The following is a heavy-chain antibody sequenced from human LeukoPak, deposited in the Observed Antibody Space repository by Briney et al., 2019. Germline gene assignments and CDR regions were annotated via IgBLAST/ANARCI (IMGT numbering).Heavy chain of an antibody. V-gene: IGHV1-58*01. D-gene: IGHD4-17*01. J-gene: IGHJ5*02. CDR1: GFTFTSSA. CDR2: IVVGSGNT. CDR3: AADYGDYAYNWFDP. Sequence: TSVKVSCKASGFTFTSSAVQWVRQARGQRLEWIGWIVVGSGNTNYAQKFQERVTITRDMSTSTAYMELSSLRSEDTAVYYCAADYGDYAYNWFDPWGQGTLATVSS.